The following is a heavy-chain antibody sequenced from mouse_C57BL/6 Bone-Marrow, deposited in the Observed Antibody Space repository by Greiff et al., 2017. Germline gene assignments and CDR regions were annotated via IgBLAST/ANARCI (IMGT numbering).Heavy chain of an antibody. Sequence: EVQLQQSGPELVKPGDSVKISCKASGYSFTGYFMNWVMQSHGKSLEWIGRINPYNGDTFYNQKFKGKATLTVDKSSSTAHMALRSLTSEDSAVYYCASDGYYEGFAYWGQGTLVTVSA. D-gene: IGHD2-3*01. CDR2: INPYNGDT. J-gene: IGHJ3*01. V-gene: IGHV1-20*01. CDR3: ASDGYYEGFAY. CDR1: GYSFTGYF.